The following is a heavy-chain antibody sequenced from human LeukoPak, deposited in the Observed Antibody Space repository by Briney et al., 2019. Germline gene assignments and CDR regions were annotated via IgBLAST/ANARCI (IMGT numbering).Heavy chain of an antibody. CDR3: ARDSPERGYSYGPLDNYFDY. V-gene: IGHV3-7*01. CDR2: INQDGSEE. D-gene: IGHD5-18*01. CDR1: GFTFSSYW. J-gene: IGHJ4*02. Sequence: PGGSLRLSCAASGFTFSSYWMSWVHQAPGKGLEWVANINQDGSEEYYMDSMKGRFTMSRDNAKNSLYLQMNSLRAEDTAVYYCARDSPERGYSYGPLDNYFDYWGQGTLVTVSS.